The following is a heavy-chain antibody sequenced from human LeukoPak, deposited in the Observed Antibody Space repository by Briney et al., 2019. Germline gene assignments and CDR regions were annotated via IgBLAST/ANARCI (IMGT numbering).Heavy chain of an antibody. J-gene: IGHJ5*02. D-gene: IGHD3-10*01. V-gene: IGHV4-39*01. Sequence: PGGSLRLSCAASGFTFSHHFMSWIRQTPGKGLEWIGSIYDSGSTYYNPSLKSRVTISVDTSKNQFSLKLNSVTAADTAVYYCARHYGPWGQGTLVTVSS. CDR3: ARHYGP. CDR1: GFTFSHHF. CDR2: IYDSGST.